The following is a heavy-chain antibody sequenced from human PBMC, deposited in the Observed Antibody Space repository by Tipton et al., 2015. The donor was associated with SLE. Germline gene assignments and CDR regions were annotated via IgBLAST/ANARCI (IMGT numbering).Heavy chain of an antibody. CDR2: IYHSGST. D-gene: IGHD4-17*01. CDR3: AREDDYADHGWFDP. Sequence: TLRLSCTVSGGSISSSSYYWGWIRQPPGKGLEWIGSIYHSGSTYYNPSLKSRVTISVDTSKNQFSLKLSSVTAADTAVYYCAREDDYADHGWFDPWGQGTLVTVSS. J-gene: IGHJ5*02. CDR1: GGSISSSSYY. V-gene: IGHV4-39*07.